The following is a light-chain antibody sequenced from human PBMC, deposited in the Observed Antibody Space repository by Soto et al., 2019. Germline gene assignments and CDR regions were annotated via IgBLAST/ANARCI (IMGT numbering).Light chain of an antibody. J-gene: IGKJ5*01. CDR3: QQYDNSPQVS. CDR1: QSVHSKS. V-gene: IGKV3-20*01. CDR2: ATS. Sequence: ETVLTQSPGTLSLSPGERATLSCRASQSVHSKSLAWYQQKPGQAPRRLIYATSPRATGIPDRFSGSGSGADFTLTISRLEPEDFAVYYCQQYDNSPQVSFGQGTRLE.